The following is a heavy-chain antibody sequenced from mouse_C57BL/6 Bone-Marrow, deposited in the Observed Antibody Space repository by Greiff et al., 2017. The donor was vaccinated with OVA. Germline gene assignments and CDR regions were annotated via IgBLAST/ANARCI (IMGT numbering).Heavy chain of an antibody. CDR2: IHPNSGST. D-gene: IGHD1-1*01. V-gene: IGHV1-64*01. CDR3: AGGDYGSSYVYFDV. J-gene: IGHJ1*03. Sequence: QVQLQQPGAELVKPGASVKLSCKASGYTFTSYWMHWVKQRPGQGLEWIGMIHPNSGSTNYNEKFKSKATLTVDKSSSPAYMQLSSLTSEDSAVYYCAGGDYGSSYVYFDVWGTGTTVTVSS. CDR1: GYTFTSYW.